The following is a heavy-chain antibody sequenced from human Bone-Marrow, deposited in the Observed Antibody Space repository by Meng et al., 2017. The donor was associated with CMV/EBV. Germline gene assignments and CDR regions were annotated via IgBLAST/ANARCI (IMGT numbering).Heavy chain of an antibody. CDR1: YY. CDR2: IYYSGST. V-gene: IGHV4-39*07. J-gene: IGHJ5*02. Sequence: YYWGWSRQPPGKGLEWIGSIYYSGSTYYTPSLKSRVTISVDTSKNQFSLKLSSVTAADTAVYYCARARYCSSTSCYYLPTRHNWFDPWGQGTLVTVSS. D-gene: IGHD2-2*01. CDR3: ARARYCSSTSCYYLPTRHNWFDP.